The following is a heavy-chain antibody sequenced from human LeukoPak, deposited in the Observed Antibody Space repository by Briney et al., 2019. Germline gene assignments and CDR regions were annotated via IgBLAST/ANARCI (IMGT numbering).Heavy chain of an antibody. CDR1: GFTFSNYA. Sequence: GGSLGLSCAASGFTFSNYAMHWVRQAPGKGLEWVAVTSYDGDNKYYADSVKGRFTISRDNSKNTLYLQMNSLGTEDTAVYYCARGIYCSGGSCYSLSYFDYWGQGTLVTVSS. D-gene: IGHD2-15*01. V-gene: IGHV3-30*04. CDR3: ARGIYCSGGSCYSLSYFDY. J-gene: IGHJ4*02. CDR2: TSYDGDNK.